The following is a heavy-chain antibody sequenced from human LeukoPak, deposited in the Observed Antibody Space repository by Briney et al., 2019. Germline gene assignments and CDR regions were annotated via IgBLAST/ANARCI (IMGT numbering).Heavy chain of an antibody. V-gene: IGHV4-59*01. CDR2: IDYSGDT. CDR3: ARDRRRDRLHAFDI. J-gene: IGHJ3*02. D-gene: IGHD1-26*01. CDR1: GGSISTYY. Sequence: PSETLSLTCTLSGGSISTYYGSGIRQPPGKGLEWIAYIDYSGDTNYNPSLKSRVAISLDTSKNQFSLKLSSVTAADTAVYYCARDRRRDRLHAFDIWGQGTVVTVSS.